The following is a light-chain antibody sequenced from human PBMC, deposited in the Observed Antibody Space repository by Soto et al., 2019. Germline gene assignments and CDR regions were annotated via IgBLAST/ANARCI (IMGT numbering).Light chain of an antibody. V-gene: IGKV1-39*01. CDR2: AAS. CDR1: KTVSSY. Sequence: DIQMTQCPSSLSASVGDRVTITCRASKTVSSYLNWYQQKPGKAPKLLIYAASSLQSGVPSRFSGSGSGTDFTLTISSLQPEDFVTYYCQQSYSTPYTFGQGTKLEIK. CDR3: QQSYSTPYT. J-gene: IGKJ2*01.